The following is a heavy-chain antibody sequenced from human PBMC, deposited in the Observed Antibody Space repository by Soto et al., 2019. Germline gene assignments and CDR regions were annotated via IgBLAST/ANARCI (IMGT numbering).Heavy chain of an antibody. V-gene: IGHV3-30-3*01. J-gene: IGHJ6*02. CDR3: ARDDPGRYSGMDV. D-gene: IGHD5-18*01. CDR2: ISYDGSNK. Sequence: QVQLVESGGGVVQPGRSLRLSCAASGFTFSSYAMHWGRQAPGKGLEWVAVISYDGSNKYYADSVKGRFTISRDNSKNTLYLQMNSLRAEDTAVYYCARDDPGRYSGMDVWGQGTTVTVSS. CDR1: GFTFSSYA.